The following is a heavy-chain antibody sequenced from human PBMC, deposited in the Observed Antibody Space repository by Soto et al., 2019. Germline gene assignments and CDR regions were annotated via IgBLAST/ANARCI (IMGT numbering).Heavy chain of an antibody. CDR3: AREAAALGNDY. V-gene: IGHV1-8*01. Sequence: ASVKVSCKASGYSFISYDINWVRQATGQGPEWMGWMNPNSGNTGYAQKFQGRVTMTRNTSISTAYMELSSLRSEDTAVYYCAREAAALGNDYWGQGTLVTVSS. J-gene: IGHJ4*02. CDR1: GYSFISYD. D-gene: IGHD2-2*01. CDR2: MNPNSGNT.